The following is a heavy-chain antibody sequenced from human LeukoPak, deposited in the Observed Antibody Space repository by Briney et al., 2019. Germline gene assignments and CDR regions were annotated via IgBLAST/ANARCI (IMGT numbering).Heavy chain of an antibody. CDR1: GYTFTGYY. CDR2: ISPNSGGT. V-gene: IGHV1-2*06. Sequence: GASVKVSCKASGYTFTGYYMHWVRQAPGQGLEWMGRISPNSGGTNYAQKFQGRVTMTRDTSVSTAYMELSRLRSDDTAVYYCARALTGIAAAGTLRYWGQGTLVTVSS. D-gene: IGHD6-13*01. J-gene: IGHJ4*02. CDR3: ARALTGIAAAGTLRY.